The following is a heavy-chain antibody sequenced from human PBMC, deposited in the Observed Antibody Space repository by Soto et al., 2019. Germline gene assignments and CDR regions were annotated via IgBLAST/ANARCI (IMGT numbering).Heavy chain of an antibody. D-gene: IGHD3-22*01. Sequence: SETLSLTCTVSCGSISSGDHYWSWIRQPPGKGLEWIGYIYYSGSTYYNPSLKSRVTISVDTSKNQFSLKLSSVTAADTAVYYCARERGWYDSSGYYPAWFDPWGQGTLVTVSS. CDR1: CGSISSGDHY. CDR2: IYYSGST. J-gene: IGHJ5*02. V-gene: IGHV4-30-4*01. CDR3: ARERGWYDSSGYYPAWFDP.